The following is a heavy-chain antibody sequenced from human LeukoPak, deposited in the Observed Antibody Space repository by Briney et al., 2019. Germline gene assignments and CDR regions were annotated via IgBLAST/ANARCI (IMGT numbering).Heavy chain of an antibody. V-gene: IGHV3-48*03. CDR1: GFRFRTYE. Sequence: GGSMGLSCEASGFRFRTYEMNWVRQAPGKGLEWVSYISRGGNRKYYADSVEGRFTVSRDNVKNSLYLQMNSLRAEDTAVYYCARDHMVEVGSYGLDVWGQGTSVTVSS. CDR3: ARDHMVEVGSYGLDV. D-gene: IGHD2-15*01. J-gene: IGHJ6*02. CDR2: ISRGGNRK.